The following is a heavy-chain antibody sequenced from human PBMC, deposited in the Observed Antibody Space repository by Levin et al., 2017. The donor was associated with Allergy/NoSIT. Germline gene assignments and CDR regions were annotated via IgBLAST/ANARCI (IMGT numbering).Heavy chain of an antibody. J-gene: IGHJ4*02. D-gene: IGHD3-16*02. V-gene: IGHV5-51*01. CDR1: GYSFTSYW. CDR3: ARHTGKGYDYVWGSYRY. CDR2: IYPGDSDT. Sequence: GGSLRLSCKGSGYSFTSYWIGWVRQMPGKGLEWMGIIYPGDSDTRYSPSFQGQVTISADKSISTAYLQWSSLKASDTAMYYCARHTGKGYDYVWGSYRYWGQGTLVTVSS.